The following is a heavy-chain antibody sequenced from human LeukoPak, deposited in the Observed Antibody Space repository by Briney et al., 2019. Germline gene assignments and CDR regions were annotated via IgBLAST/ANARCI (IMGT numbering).Heavy chain of an antibody. Sequence: GGSLRLSCAASGFTFRDYDMHWVRQATGKGLEWVSAIGTAGDTYYTGSVKGRFTISRENAKNSLYLQMNSLRAGDTAVYYCARVAKERVGGVYYFVYWGQGTLVTVSS. CDR2: IGTAGDT. CDR1: GFTFRDYD. V-gene: IGHV3-13*01. D-gene: IGHD1-1*01. CDR3: ARVAKERVGGVYYFVY. J-gene: IGHJ4*02.